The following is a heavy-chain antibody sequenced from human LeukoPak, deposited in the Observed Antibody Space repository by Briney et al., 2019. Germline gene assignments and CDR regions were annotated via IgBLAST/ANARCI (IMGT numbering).Heavy chain of an antibody. CDR2: IYYSGST. V-gene: IGHV4-61*08. D-gene: IGHD3-10*01. J-gene: IGHJ4*02. CDR1: GGSISSGDYY. CDR3: ARVDLWFGELSGFDY. Sequence: SETLSLTCTVSGGSISSGDYYWSWIRQPPGKGLEWIGYIYYSGSTNYNPSLKSRVTISVDTSKNQFSLKLSSVTAADTAVYYCARVDLWFGELSGFDYWGQGTLVTVSS.